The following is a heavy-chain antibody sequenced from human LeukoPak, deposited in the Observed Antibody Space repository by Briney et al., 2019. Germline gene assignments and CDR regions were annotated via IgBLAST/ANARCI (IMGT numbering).Heavy chain of an antibody. V-gene: IGHV1-2*04. Sequence: ASVKVSCKASGYTFTSYDINWVRQATGQGLEWMGWINPNSGGTNYAQKFQGWVTMTRDTSISTAYMELSRLRSDDTAVYYCARDKEGMDVWGQGTTVTVSS. CDR2: INPNSGGT. J-gene: IGHJ6*02. CDR1: GYTFTSYD. CDR3: ARDKEGMDV.